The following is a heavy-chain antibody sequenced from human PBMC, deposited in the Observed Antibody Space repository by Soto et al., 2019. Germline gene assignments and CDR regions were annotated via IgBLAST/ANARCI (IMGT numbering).Heavy chain of an antibody. D-gene: IGHD2-2*02. CDR2: INPNSGGT. V-gene: IGHV1-2*04. CDR3: ATRKSTYCSSTSCYKDFFAFDI. J-gene: IGHJ3*02. Sequence: GASVKVSCKASGYTFTGYYMHWVRQAPGQGLEWMGWINPNSGGTNYAQKFQGWVTMTRDTSISTAYMELNRLRSDDTAVYYCATRKSTYCSSTSCYKDFFAFDIWGQGTMVTVSS. CDR1: GYTFTGYY.